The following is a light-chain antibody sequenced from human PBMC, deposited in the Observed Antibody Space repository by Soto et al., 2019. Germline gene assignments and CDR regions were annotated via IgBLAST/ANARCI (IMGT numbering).Light chain of an antibody. Sequence: SYELTQPPSVSVATGKTARITCGGNNIGSKSVHWYQQRPGQAPVLVIYYVSDRPSGIPERFSGSNSGNTATLTSSRVEAGDEADYYCQVWDSSSDPLYVFGTGTKLTVL. CDR2: YVS. V-gene: IGLV3-21*04. CDR1: NIGSKS. J-gene: IGLJ1*01. CDR3: QVWDSSSDPLYV.